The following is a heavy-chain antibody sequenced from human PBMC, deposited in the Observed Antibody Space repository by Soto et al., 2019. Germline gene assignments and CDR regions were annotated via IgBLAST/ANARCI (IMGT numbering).Heavy chain of an antibody. CDR1: GFTFSSYW. V-gene: IGHV3-74*01. J-gene: IGHJ6*02. D-gene: IGHD3-3*01. Sequence: GGSLRLSCEASGFTFSSYWMSWVRQAPGQGLVWVSRISDDGTITDYADSVKGRFTVSRDNARNTHSLQMNSLRSEDTAVYFCATAVDYDFWSGTIHYGMDVWGQGTTVTVSS. CDR2: ISDDGTIT. CDR3: ATAVDYDFWSGTIHYGMDV.